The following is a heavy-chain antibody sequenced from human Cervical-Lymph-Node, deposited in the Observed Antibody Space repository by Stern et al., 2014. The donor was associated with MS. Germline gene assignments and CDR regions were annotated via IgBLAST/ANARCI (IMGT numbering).Heavy chain of an antibody. CDR3: ARWMTTPSPSLGY. CDR1: GFTFSGYG. Sequence: VQLVESGGGVVQPGRSLRLSCAASGFTFSGYGMHWVRQAPGKGLEWVAVIWHDGSNKYYAESVKGRFTISRDNSKNTLYLQMNSLRAEDTAVYYCARWMTTPSPSLGYWGQGTLVTVSS. V-gene: IGHV3-33*01. J-gene: IGHJ4*02. CDR2: IWHDGSNK. D-gene: IGHD4-17*01.